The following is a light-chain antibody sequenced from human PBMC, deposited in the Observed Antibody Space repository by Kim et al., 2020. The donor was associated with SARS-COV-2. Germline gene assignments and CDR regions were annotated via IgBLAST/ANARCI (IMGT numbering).Light chain of an antibody. CDR2: DVT. CDR1: SSDFGSYNY. CDR3: SSYTANTSVI. V-gene: IGLV2-14*04. Sequence: GQSITISCTGTSSDFGSYNYVSLYQQHPGKAPKLMIYDVTRLPSGVSNRFSGSKSGNTASLTISGLQAEDEADYYCSSYTANTSVIFGGGTQLTVL. J-gene: IGLJ2*01.